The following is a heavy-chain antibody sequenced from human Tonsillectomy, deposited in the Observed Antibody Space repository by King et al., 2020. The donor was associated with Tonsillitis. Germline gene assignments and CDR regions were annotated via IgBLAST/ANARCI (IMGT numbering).Heavy chain of an antibody. CDR3: AGTTPNKRHYYYYMDV. CDR2: IYSGGST. Sequence: VQLVESGGGLVQPGGSLRLSCAASEFTVSDNYMNWVRQAPGKGLEWVSVIYSGGSTYYADSVKGRFTFSRDNSKNTLYLQMNNVRAEDTAVYYCAGTTPNKRHYYYYMDVWGKGTPVTVSS. J-gene: IGHJ6*03. CDR1: EFTVSDNY. V-gene: IGHV3-66*01. D-gene: IGHD4-17*01.